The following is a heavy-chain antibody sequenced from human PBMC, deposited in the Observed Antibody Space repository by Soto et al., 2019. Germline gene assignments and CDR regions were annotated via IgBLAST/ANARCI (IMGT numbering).Heavy chain of an antibody. CDR1: GFTFTDYY. CDR3: TRDRRHLDF. J-gene: IGHJ4*01. Sequence: GGSLRLSCVASGFTFTDYYMTWMRQAPGKGLECISYISGSSTDTNYADSVKGRFSISRDNARNSLYLQMNSLRAEDTAVYYCTRDRRHLDFWGHGTLVTVSS. CDR2: ISGSSTDT. V-gene: IGHV3-11*06.